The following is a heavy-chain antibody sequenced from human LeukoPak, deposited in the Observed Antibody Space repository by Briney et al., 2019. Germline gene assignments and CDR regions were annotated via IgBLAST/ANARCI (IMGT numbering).Heavy chain of an antibody. CDR1: GFTFSSHW. J-gene: IGHJ4*02. CDR2: IKKDGSEK. CDR3: ARGRGLNFVVVPAIFDY. V-gene: IGHV3-7*03. D-gene: IGHD2-21*02. Sequence: PGGSLRLSCAASGFTFSSHWMSWVRQAPGKGLEWVANIKKDGSEKHYVDSVKGRFTISRDNGKNSLYLQMNSLRAEDTAFYYCARGRGLNFVVVPAIFDYWGQGTLVTVSS.